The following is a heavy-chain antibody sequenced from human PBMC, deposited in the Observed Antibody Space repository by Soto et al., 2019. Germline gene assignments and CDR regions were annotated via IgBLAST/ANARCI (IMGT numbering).Heavy chain of an antibody. J-gene: IGHJ3*02. Sequence: GGSLRLSCAASGFTFSSYAMSWVRQAPGKGLEWVSAISGSGGSTYYADSVRGRFTISRDNSKNTLYLQMNSLRAEDTAVYYCAIPRGYGVFEVVDIWGQGIKVTVSS. CDR2: ISGSGGST. CDR3: AIPRGYGVFEVVDI. D-gene: IGHD4-17*01. V-gene: IGHV3-23*01. CDR1: GFTFSSYA.